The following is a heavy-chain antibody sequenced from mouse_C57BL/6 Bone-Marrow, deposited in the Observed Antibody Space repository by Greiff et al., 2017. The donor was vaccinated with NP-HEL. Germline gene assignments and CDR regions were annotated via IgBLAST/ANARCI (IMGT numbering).Heavy chain of an antibody. CDR3: ERGGNWDYFAY. Sequence: QVQLKQPGAELVKPGASVKMSCKASGYTFTSYWITWVKQRPGQGLEWIGDIYPGSGSTNYNETFTSKATLTVDTSSSTAYMTHRRLTSEDSEVSYGERGGNWDYFAYWGQGTTLTVSS. CDR2: IYPGSGST. J-gene: IGHJ2*01. V-gene: IGHV1-55*01. D-gene: IGHD4-1*01. CDR1: GYTFTSYW.